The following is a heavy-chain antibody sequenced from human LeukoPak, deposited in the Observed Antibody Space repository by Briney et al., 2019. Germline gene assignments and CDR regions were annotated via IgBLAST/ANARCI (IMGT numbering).Heavy chain of an antibody. CDR3: ARRLYDSSGYYHP. D-gene: IGHD3-22*01. Sequence: PSETLSLTCAVYGGSFSGYYWSWIRQPPGKGLEWIGEINHSGSTNYNPSLKSRVTISVDTSKNQFSLKLSSVTAADTAVYYCARRLYDSSGYYHPWGQGTLVTVSS. J-gene: IGHJ5*02. CDR1: GGSFSGYY. CDR2: INHSGST. V-gene: IGHV4-34*01.